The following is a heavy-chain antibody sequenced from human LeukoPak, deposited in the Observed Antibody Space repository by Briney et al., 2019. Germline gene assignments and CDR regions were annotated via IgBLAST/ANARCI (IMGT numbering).Heavy chain of an antibody. D-gene: IGHD2-15*01. CDR2: IYTSGST. CDR3: ARVKCSGGSCYSGGWFDP. J-gene: IGHJ5*02. Sequence: SGTLSLTCAVSGGSISSYYWSWIRQPAGKGLEWIGRIYTSGSTNYNPSLKSRVTMSVDTSKNQFSLKLSSVTAADTAVYYCARVKCSGGSCYSGGWFDPWGQGTLVTVSS. CDR1: GGSISSYY. V-gene: IGHV4-4*07.